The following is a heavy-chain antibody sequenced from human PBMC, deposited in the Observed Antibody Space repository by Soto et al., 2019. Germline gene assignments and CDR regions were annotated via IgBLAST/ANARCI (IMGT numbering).Heavy chain of an antibody. CDR3: ARLSTIWTYFDY. J-gene: IGHJ4*02. Sequence: EVQLAESGGKLIQPGGSLRLSCAASGFTFSAYDMHWVRQSPGKGLEWVSGIGRAGDTYYADSVRGRFTTPRDKAKNSVYLQMNSLRAGNTAVYYCARLSTIWTYFDYWGQGSLVTVSS. CDR1: GFTFSAYD. V-gene: IGHV3-13*01. CDR2: IGRAGDT. D-gene: IGHD1-1*01.